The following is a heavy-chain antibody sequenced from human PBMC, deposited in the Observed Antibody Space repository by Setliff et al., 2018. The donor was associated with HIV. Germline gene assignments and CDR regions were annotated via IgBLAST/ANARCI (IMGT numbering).Heavy chain of an antibody. CDR2: FSYRGGT. J-gene: IGHJ3*02. CDR3: ARRQSYYDILNGRAFDALDI. V-gene: IGHV4-59*02. D-gene: IGHD3-9*01. Sequence: SETLSLTCAVSGVSVTSHFWSWIRQPPGKGLEWIGYFSYRGGTNSNPSLKSRVTISVDTSKNDVSLKMRSVTAADTAVYSCARRQSYYDILNGRAFDALDIWGQGTKVTVSS. CDR1: GVSVTSHF.